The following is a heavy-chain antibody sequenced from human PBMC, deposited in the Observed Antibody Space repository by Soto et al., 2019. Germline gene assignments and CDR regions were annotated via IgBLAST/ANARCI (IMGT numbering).Heavy chain of an antibody. V-gene: IGHV4-31*03. CDR1: GDPLSYGSYY. CDR3: AREGTSSWEWLDP. CDR2: AYHTGAT. J-gene: IGHJ5*02. Sequence: QVQLQESGPGLVEPSQTLSLVCSVSGDPLSYGSYYWSWVRQSPGKALEAIGFAYHTGATYYHTSLYSRVTMAVDMSNNVISVKLTSVTAADTANYYCAREGTSSWEWLDPWGQGILVTVSS. D-gene: IGHD1-26*01.